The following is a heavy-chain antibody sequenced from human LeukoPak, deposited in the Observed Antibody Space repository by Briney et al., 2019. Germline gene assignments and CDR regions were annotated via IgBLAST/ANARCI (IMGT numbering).Heavy chain of an antibody. D-gene: IGHD5-12*01. CDR3: ARGPYSGYLDY. Sequence: PGGSLRLSCAASGFTFRSYAMHWVRQAPAKGLEWVAVISYDGSNKYYADSVKGRFTISRDNSKNTLYLQMNSLRAEDTAVYYYARGPYSGYLDYWGQGTLVTVSS. J-gene: IGHJ4*02. V-gene: IGHV3-30*14. CDR2: ISYDGSNK. CDR1: GFTFRSYA.